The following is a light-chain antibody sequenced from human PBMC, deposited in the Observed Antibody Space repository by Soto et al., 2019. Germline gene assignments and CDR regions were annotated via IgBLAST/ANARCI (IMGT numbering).Light chain of an antibody. J-gene: IGKJ5*01. CDR2: GAS. CDR1: QSVSSN. Sequence: EIVMTQSPATLSVSPGERSTLSCSSSQSVSSNLAWYQQKPGQAPRLLIYGASTRATGIPARFSGSGSGTEFTLTISSLQSEDFAVYYCQQRNIWPPVTFGQGTRLEIK. V-gene: IGKV3-15*01. CDR3: QQRNIWPPVT.